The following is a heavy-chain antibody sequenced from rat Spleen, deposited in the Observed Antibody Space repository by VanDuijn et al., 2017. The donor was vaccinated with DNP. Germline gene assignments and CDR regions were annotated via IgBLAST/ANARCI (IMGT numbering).Heavy chain of an antibody. Sequence: EVQLVQSGGGLVQPGRSLKLSCAASGFTFSDYNMAWVRQAPKKGLEWVATIIYDGSRTYYRDSVKGRFTISRDNAKSTLYLQMDSLRSEDTATYYCARVVPNLYYAMDAWGQGTSVTVSS. V-gene: IGHV5S10*01. CDR2: IIYDGSRT. CDR3: ARVVPNLYYAMDA. CDR1: GFTFSDYN. J-gene: IGHJ4*01. D-gene: IGHD2-1*01.